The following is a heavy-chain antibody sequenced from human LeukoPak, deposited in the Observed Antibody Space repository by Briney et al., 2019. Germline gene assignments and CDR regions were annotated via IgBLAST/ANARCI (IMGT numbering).Heavy chain of an antibody. Sequence: ASVKVSCTASGYTFTSYGISWVRQAPGQGLEWMGGIIPIFGTANYAQKFQGRVTITADESTSTAYMELSSLRSEDTAVYYCARASGEGATYNWFDPWGQGTLVTVSS. J-gene: IGHJ5*02. CDR1: GYTFTSYG. D-gene: IGHD1-26*01. CDR2: IIPIFGTA. V-gene: IGHV1-69*13. CDR3: ARASGEGATYNWFDP.